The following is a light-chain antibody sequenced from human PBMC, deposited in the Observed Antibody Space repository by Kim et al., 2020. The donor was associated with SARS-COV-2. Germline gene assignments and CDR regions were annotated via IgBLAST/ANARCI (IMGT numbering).Light chain of an antibody. J-gene: IGLJ2*01. CDR2: DVN. Sequence: QSALTQPASVSGSPGQSITIPCTGTSSDVGGYNYVSWYQQHPGKAPKLMIYDVNKRPSGVSNRFSGSKSGNTASLTISGLHAEDEADYYCSSYTSSSTVVFGGGTQLTVL. V-gene: IGLV2-14*01. CDR3: SSYTSSSTVV. CDR1: SSDVGGYNY.